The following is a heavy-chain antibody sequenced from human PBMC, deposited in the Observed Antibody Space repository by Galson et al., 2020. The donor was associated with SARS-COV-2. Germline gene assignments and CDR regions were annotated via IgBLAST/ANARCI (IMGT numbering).Heavy chain of an antibody. CDR2: ISHDGNDK. J-gene: IGHJ5*02. CDR1: GFTFSNYG. CDR3: ATGYDIWSGYYVRWFDP. Sequence: GESLKISCAASGFTFSNYGMNWVRQAPGKGLEWVAFISHDGNDKYYADSVKGRFTISRDNSKSTLYLQVSSLRPADTAVYYCATGYDIWSGYYVRWFDPWGQGTLVTVSS. D-gene: IGHD3-3*01. V-gene: IGHV3-30*03.